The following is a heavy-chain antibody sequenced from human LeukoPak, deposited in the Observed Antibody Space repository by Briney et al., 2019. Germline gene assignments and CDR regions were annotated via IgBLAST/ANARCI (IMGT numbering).Heavy chain of an antibody. D-gene: IGHD6-13*01. CDR2: INHSGST. Sequence: SETLTLPCAVYGEPYRGYYWIWLPHPPGKGLEWIGEINHSGSTNYNPSLKSRVTISGDTSKNQFSLKLSSVTAADTAVYYCARGTHSSSWYYWGQGTLVTVSS. CDR1: GEPYRGYY. J-gene: IGHJ4*02. V-gene: IGHV4-34*01. CDR3: ARGTHSSSWYY.